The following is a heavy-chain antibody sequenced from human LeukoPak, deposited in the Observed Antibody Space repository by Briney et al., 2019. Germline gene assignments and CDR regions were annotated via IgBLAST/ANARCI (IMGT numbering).Heavy chain of an antibody. CDR1: GFTFSSYA. D-gene: IGHD6-13*01. Sequence: GGSLRLSCAASGFTFSSYAMYWVRQAPGKGLEYVSAISTNGGSIYYANSVKGRFTISRDNSKNTLYLQMGSLRAEDMAVYYCAGGSSWYRGIDYWGQGTLVTVSS. V-gene: IGHV3-64*01. J-gene: IGHJ4*02. CDR2: ISTNGGSI. CDR3: AGGSSWYRGIDY.